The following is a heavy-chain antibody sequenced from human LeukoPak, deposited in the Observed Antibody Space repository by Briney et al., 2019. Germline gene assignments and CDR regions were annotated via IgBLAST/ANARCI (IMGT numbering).Heavy chain of an antibody. D-gene: IGHD3-22*01. V-gene: IGHV5-51*01. CDR2: IYPGDSDT. J-gene: IGHJ3*02. Sequence: LGESLKISCKGSGYSFTSYWIGWVRQMPGKGLEWMGIIYPGDSDTRYSPSFQGQVTISADKSISTAYLQWSSLKASDTAMYYCARQKYYYDSSGYYCAFDIWGQGTMVTVSS. CDR3: ARQKYYYDSSGYYCAFDI. CDR1: GYSFTSYW.